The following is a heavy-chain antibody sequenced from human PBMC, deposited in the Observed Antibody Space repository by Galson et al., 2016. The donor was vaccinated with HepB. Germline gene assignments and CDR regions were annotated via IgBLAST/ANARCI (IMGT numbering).Heavy chain of an antibody. J-gene: IGHJ6*02. CDR2: IIPLYGAA. V-gene: IGHV1-69*13. Sequence: SVKVSCKASGGSFSDYGFSWVRQAPGQGLEWMGGIIPLYGAANNVHEFQDRVTITADEFTSTVYLDMSSLRSEDTAVYYCSRAHGNYHSSSGYYPVNYYYGLDVWGQGTTVTVSS. CDR1: GGSFSDYG. D-gene: IGHD3-22*01. CDR3: SRAHGNYHSSSGYYPVNYYYGLDV.